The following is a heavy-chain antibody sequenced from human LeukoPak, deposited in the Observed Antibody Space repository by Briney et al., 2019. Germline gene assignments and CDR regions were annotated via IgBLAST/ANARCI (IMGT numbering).Heavy chain of an antibody. D-gene: IGHD6-19*01. Sequence: GGALRLSCAASGFTFSSYSMNWGRQAPGEGLEWVSYISISSSTIYYADSVKGRFTISRDNAKNSLYLQMNSLRAEDTAVYYCARDAFYSSGWYARNYFDYWGQGTLVTVSS. CDR3: ARDAFYSSGWYARNYFDY. CDR1: GFTFSSYS. J-gene: IGHJ4*02. V-gene: IGHV3-48*01. CDR2: ISISSSTI.